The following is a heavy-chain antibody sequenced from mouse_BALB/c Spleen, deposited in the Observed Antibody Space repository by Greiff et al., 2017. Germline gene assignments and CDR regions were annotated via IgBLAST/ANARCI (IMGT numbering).Heavy chain of an antibody. J-gene: IGHJ3*01. Sequence: EVQLVESGGGLVKPGGSLKLSCAASGFTFSDYYMYWVRQTPEKRLEWVATISDGGSYTYYPDSVKGRFTISRDNAKNNLYLQMSSLKSEDTAMYYCARAYDGNSAWFAYWGQGTLVTVSA. D-gene: IGHD2-3*01. CDR3: ARAYDGNSAWFAY. V-gene: IGHV5-4*02. CDR2: ISDGGSYT. CDR1: GFTFSDYY.